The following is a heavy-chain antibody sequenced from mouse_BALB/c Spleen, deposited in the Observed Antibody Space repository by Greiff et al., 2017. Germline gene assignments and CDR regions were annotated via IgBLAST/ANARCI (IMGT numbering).Heavy chain of an antibody. V-gene: IGHV1S56*01. D-gene: IGHD2-3*01. Sequence: QVQLQQSGPELVKPGASVRISCKASGYTFTSYYIHWVKQRPGQGLEWIGWIYPGNVNTKYNEKFKGKATLTADKSSSTAYMQLSSLTSEDSAVYFCAREDGEKDAMDYWGQGTSVTVSS. CDR3: AREDGEKDAMDY. CDR2: IYPGNVNT. J-gene: IGHJ4*01. CDR1: GYTFTSYY.